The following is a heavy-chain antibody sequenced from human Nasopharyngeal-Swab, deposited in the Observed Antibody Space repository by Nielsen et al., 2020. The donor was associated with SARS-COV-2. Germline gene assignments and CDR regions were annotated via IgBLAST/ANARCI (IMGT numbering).Heavy chain of an antibody. J-gene: IGHJ4*02. Sequence: LSLTCAASGFTFDDYAMHWVRQAPGKGPEWVSGILRESGTIGYADSVRGRFTISRDNAKDSLYLEMNSLRPEDTALYYCVKDMGTVTAGLGYWGQGTLVTVSA. D-gene: IGHD2-21*02. CDR1: GFTFDDYA. CDR3: VKDMGTVTAGLGY. V-gene: IGHV3-9*01. CDR2: ILRESGTI.